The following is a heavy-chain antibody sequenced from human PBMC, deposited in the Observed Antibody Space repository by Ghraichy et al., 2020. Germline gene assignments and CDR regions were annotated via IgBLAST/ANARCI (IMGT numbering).Heavy chain of an antibody. D-gene: IGHD1-7*01. CDR1: GGSISSYC. J-gene: IGHJ3*02. CDR3: ARMSWNYNAFDI. CDR2: ICYSGSA. Sequence: SETLSLTCTVSGGSISSYCWNWIRQPPGKGLAWIGFICYSGSANYNPSLTSRVTISVDTSKNQFSLKVSSVTAADTAVYYCARMSWNYNAFDIWGQGTTVTVSS. V-gene: IGHV4-59*01.